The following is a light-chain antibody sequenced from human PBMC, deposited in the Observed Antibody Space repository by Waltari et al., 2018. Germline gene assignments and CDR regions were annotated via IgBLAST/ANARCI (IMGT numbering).Light chain of an antibody. Sequence: IQMTKYPSSVSASVGDRVTITCRASQDIGVWLAWYQQKPGKAPSLLISIASNLKTGVPSRFSGSGAGTNFTLTISGLRPDDFATYFCQQADRFPVTFGGGTTVESK. J-gene: IGKJ4*01. CDR3: QQADRFPVT. V-gene: IGKV1-12*01. CDR1: QDIGVW. CDR2: IAS.